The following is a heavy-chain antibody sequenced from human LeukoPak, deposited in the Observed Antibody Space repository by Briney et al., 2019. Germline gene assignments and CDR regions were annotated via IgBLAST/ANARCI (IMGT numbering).Heavy chain of an antibody. J-gene: IGHJ6*03. D-gene: IGHD4-17*01. CDR1: GGSISSSSYY. CDR3: ARTYGDYVYYYYYYYMDV. V-gene: IGHV4-39*07. CDR2: IYYSGST. Sequence: SETLSLTCTVSGGSISSSSYYWGWIRQPPGKGLEWIGSIYYSGSTYYNPSLKSRVTISVDTSKNQFSLKLSSVTAADTAVYYCARTYGDYVYYYYYYYMDVWGKGTTVTVSS.